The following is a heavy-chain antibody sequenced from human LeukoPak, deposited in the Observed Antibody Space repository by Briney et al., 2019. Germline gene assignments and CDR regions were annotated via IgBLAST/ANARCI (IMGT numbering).Heavy chain of an antibody. Sequence: GGSLRLSCAASGFTFSSYSMNWVRQAPGKGLEWVSSISSSSSYIYYADSVKGRFTISRDNAKNSLYLQMNSLRAEDTAVYFCARGCSSTSCFDYWGQGTLVTVSS. CDR3: ARGCSSTSCFDY. D-gene: IGHD2-2*01. V-gene: IGHV3-21*01. J-gene: IGHJ4*02. CDR2: ISSSSSYI. CDR1: GFTFSSYS.